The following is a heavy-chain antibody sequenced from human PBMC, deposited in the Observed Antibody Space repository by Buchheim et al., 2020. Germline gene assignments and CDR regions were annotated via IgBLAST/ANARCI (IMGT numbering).Heavy chain of an antibody. J-gene: IGHJ5*02. CDR1: GGSFSGYY. D-gene: IGHD3-16*01. CDR3: AQRQGEWFDP. V-gene: IGHV4-34*01. CDR2: INHSGST. Sequence: QVQLQQWGAGLLKPSETLSLTCTVYGGSFSGYYWSWIRQPPGKGLEWIGEINHSGSTNYNPSLKRRVTISVDTSKNQFSLNLSSVTAADTAVEYCAQRQGEWFDPWGQGTL.